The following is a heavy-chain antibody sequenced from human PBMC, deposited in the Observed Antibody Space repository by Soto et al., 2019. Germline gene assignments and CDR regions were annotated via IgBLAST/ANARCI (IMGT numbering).Heavy chain of an antibody. Sequence: SETLSLTCTVSGGSISSYYWSWIRQPPGKGLEWIGYIYYSGSTNYNPSLKSRVTISVDTSKNQFSLKLSSVTAADTAVYYCARYGVGVGSGSLRLYYYYGMDVWGQGTTVT. J-gene: IGHJ6*02. CDR2: IYYSGST. CDR3: ARYGVGVGSGSLRLYYYYGMDV. V-gene: IGHV4-59*01. D-gene: IGHD3-10*01. CDR1: GGSISSYY.